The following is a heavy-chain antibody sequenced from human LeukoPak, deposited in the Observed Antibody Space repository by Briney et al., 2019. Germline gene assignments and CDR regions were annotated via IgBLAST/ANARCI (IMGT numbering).Heavy chain of an antibody. Sequence: SETLSLTCTVSGGSISSYYWSWIRQPPGKGLEWIGSFHHSGSTYYNPSLKSRVTISVDTSKNQFSLKLSSVTAADTAVYYCARTYSSGWHLYNWFDPWGQGTLVTVSS. CDR1: GGSISSYY. CDR2: FHHSGST. CDR3: ARTYSSGWHLYNWFDP. V-gene: IGHV4-59*01. D-gene: IGHD6-19*01. J-gene: IGHJ5*02.